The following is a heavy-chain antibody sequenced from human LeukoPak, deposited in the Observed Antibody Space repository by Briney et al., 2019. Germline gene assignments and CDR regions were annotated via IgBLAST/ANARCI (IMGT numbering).Heavy chain of an antibody. Sequence: GGSLRLSCAASGFTFSSYWMHWVRQATGKGLEWVSAIGTAGDTYYPGSVKGRFTISRENAKNSLYLQMNSLRAGDTAVYYCARSLVLGATIAFDIWGQGTMVTVSS. V-gene: IGHV3-13*01. CDR2: IGTAGDT. CDR3: ARSLVLGATIAFDI. D-gene: IGHD1-26*01. CDR1: GFTFSSYW. J-gene: IGHJ3*02.